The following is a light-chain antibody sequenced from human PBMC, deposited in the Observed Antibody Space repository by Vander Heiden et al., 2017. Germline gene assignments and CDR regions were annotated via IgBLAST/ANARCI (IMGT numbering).Light chain of an antibody. CDR3: QHYDDWLVT. CDR1: QTIGTN. V-gene: IGKV3-15*01. Sequence: EIVMTQSPATLSVSPGERATLSCRASQTIGTNLVWYQQKPGQPPRFLIYAASTRATGIPARFSGSGSGTDFTLTINGLRSEDFAVYYCQHYDDWLVTFGGGTKVEIK. CDR2: AAS. J-gene: IGKJ4*01.